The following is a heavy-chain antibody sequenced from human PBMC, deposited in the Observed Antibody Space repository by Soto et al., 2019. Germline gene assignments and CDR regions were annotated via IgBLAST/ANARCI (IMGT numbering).Heavy chain of an antibody. D-gene: IGHD6-13*01. CDR1: GFTFSSYA. J-gene: IGHJ4*02. CDR2: ISYDGSNK. Sequence: QPGGSLRLSCAASGFTFSSYAMHWVRQAPGKGLEWVAVISYDGSNKYYADSVKGRFTISRDNSKNTLYLQMNSLRAEDTAVYYCARDEQQLVRSYYFDYWGQGTLVTVSS. CDR3: ARDEQQLVRSYYFDY. V-gene: IGHV3-30-3*01.